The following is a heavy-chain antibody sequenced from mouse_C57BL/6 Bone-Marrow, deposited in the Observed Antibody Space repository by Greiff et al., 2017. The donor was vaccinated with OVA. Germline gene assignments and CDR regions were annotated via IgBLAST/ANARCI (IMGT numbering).Heavy chain of an antibody. V-gene: IGHV1-59*01. CDR1: GYTFTSYW. CDR3: ARTLYYYGSSP. J-gene: IGHJ2*01. D-gene: IGHD1-1*01. Sequence: QVQLKQPGAELVRPGTSVKLSCKASGYTFTSYWMHWVKQRPGQGLEWIGVIDPSDSYTNYNQKFKGKATLTVDTSSSTAYMQLSSLTSEDSAVYYCARTLYYYGSSPWGQGTTLTVSS. CDR2: IDPSDSYT.